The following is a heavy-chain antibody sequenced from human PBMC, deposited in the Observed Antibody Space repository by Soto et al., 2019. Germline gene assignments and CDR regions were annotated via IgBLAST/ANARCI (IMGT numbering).Heavy chain of an antibody. Sequence: GGSLRLSCAASGFTFSSYAMSWVRQAPGKGLEWVSAISGSGGSTYYADSVKGRFTISRDNSKNTLYLQMNSLRAEDTAVYYCEKDFESGNLIGYFDYWGQGTLVTVYS. CDR2: ISGSGGST. J-gene: IGHJ4*02. D-gene: IGHD1-26*01. CDR1: GFTFSSYA. CDR3: EKDFESGNLIGYFDY. V-gene: IGHV3-23*01.